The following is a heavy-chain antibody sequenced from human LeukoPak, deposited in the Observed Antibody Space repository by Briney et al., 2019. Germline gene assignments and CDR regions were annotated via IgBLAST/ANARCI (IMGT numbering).Heavy chain of an antibody. Sequence: PSETLSLTCAVYGGSFSGYYWSWIRQPPGKGLEWIGEINHSGSTNYNPSLKSRVTISVDTSKNQFSLKLSSVTAADTAVYYCATGDYGWFDPWGQGTLVTVSS. D-gene: IGHD4-17*01. CDR1: GGSFSGYY. CDR3: ATGDYGWFDP. J-gene: IGHJ5*02. CDR2: INHSGST. V-gene: IGHV4-34*01.